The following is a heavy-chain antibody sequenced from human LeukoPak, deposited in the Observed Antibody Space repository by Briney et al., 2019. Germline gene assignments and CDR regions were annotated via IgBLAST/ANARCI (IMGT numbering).Heavy chain of an antibody. D-gene: IGHD3/OR15-3a*01. J-gene: IGHJ4*02. V-gene: IGHV4-59*08. CDR3: ARLDCDRDGCYHH. CDR2: VSHDGTT. Sequence: SETLSLTCSVSGDSVTSYYWSWIRQPPGKGLEWIGYVSHDGTTNYTPSLRSRVIMAVDTAKNHISLRLTSVTAADTAVYYCARLDCDRDGCYHHWGQGALVTVSS. CDR1: GDSVTSYY.